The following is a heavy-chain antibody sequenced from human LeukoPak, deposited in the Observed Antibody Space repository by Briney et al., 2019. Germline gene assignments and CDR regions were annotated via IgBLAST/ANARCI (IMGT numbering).Heavy chain of an antibody. D-gene: IGHD6-19*01. Sequence: SQTLSLTCTVSGGSISSGGYYWSWIRQPPGKGLEWIGYIYHSGSTYYNPSLKSRVTISVDKSKNQFSLKLSSVTAADTAVYYCAGGSSGWYYYWGQGTLVTVSS. CDR2: IYHSGST. J-gene: IGHJ4*02. V-gene: IGHV4-30-2*01. CDR3: AGGSSGWYYY. CDR1: GGSISSGGYY.